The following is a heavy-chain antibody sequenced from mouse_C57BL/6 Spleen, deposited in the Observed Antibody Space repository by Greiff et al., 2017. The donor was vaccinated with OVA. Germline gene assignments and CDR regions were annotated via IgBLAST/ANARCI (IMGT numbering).Heavy chain of an antibody. J-gene: IGHJ3*01. CDR3: ARDRSFAY. CDR2: INYDGSST. Sequence: EVQLVESEGGLVQPGSSMKLSCTASGFTFSDYYMAWVRQVPEKGLEWVANINYDGSSTYYLDSLKSRFIISRDNAKNILYLQMSSLKSEDTATYYCARDRSFAYWGQGTPVTVSA. CDR1: GFTFSDYY. V-gene: IGHV5-16*01.